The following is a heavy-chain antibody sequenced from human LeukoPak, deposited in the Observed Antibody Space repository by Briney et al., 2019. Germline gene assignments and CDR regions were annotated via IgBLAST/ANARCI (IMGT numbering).Heavy chain of an antibody. CDR3: ARVNVYYYYYMDV. CDR1: GGSISSGGYY. V-gene: IGHV4-31*03. CDR2: IYYGGST. Sequence: PSQTLSLTCTVSGGSISSGGYYWSWIRQHPGKGLEWIGYIYYGGSTYYNPSLKSRVTISVDTSKNQFSLKLSSVTAADTAVYYCARVNVYYYYYMDVWGKGTTVTVSS. J-gene: IGHJ6*03.